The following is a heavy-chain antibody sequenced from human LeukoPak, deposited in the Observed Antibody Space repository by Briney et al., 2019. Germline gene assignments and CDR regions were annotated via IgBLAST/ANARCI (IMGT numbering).Heavy chain of an antibody. D-gene: IGHD3-10*01. CDR3: AKGLTGSGEPPYYYGMDA. Sequence: ASVKVSCKASGYTFTSYGISWVRQAPGQGLEWMGWISAYNGNTNYAQKLQGRVTMTTDTSTSTAYMELRSLRSDDTAVYYCAKGLTGSGEPPYYYGMDAWGKGTTVTVSS. CDR2: ISAYNGNT. V-gene: IGHV1-18*04. J-gene: IGHJ6*04. CDR1: GYTFTSYG.